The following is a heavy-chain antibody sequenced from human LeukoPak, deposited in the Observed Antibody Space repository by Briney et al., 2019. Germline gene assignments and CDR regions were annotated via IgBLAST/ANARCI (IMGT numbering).Heavy chain of an antibody. Sequence: PSETLSLTCAGYGGSFSGYYWSWIRQPPGKGLEWIGEINHSGSTNYNPSLKSRVTISVDTSKNQFSLKLSSVTAADTAVYYCARGRYCSGGSCYEPTNYYYYYGMDVWGQGTTVTVSS. CDR2: INHSGST. D-gene: IGHD2-15*01. V-gene: IGHV4-34*01. CDR3: ARGRYCSGGSCYEPTNYYYYYGMDV. CDR1: GGSFSGYY. J-gene: IGHJ6*02.